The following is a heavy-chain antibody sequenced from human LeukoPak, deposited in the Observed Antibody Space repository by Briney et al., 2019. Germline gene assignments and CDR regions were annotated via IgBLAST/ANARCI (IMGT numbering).Heavy chain of an antibody. V-gene: IGHV1-69*06. CDR3: ASPPYYGSSL. CDR1: GGTFSSYA. D-gene: IGHD3-10*01. Sequence: SVKVSCKASGGTFSSYAISWVRQAPGQGLEWMGGIIPIFGTANYAQKFQGRVTITADKSTSTAYMELRSLRSDDTAVYYCASPPYYGSSLWGQGTLVTVSS. CDR2: IIPIFGTA. J-gene: IGHJ4*02.